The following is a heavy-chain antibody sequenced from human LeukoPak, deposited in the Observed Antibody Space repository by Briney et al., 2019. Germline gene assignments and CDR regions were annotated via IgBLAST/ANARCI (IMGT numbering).Heavy chain of an antibody. J-gene: IGHJ5*02. D-gene: IGHD5/OR15-5a*01. CDR1: GFTFSSYS. CDR3: ARQPPRVFYVGWFDP. V-gene: IGHV3-21*01. CDR2: ISSSSSYI. Sequence: PGGSLRLSCAASGFTFSSYSMNWVRQAPGKGLEWVSSISSSSSYIYYADSVKGRFTISRDNAKNSLYLQMNSLRAEDTAVYYCARQPPRVFYVGWFDPWGQGTLVTVSS.